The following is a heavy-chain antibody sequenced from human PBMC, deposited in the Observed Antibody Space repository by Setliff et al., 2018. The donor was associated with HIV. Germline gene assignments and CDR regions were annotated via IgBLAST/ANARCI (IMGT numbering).Heavy chain of an antibody. CDR3: AREGRFTYGLKADY. V-gene: IGHV4-39*02. CDR1: GGSISSSSYY. D-gene: IGHD3-10*01. CDR2: IYYSGST. Sequence: LSLTCTVSGGSISSSSYYWGWIRQPPGKGLEWIGSIYYSGSTYYNPSLKSRVTISVDTSKNQFSLKLSSVTAADTALYYCAREGRFTYGLKADYWGQGTLVTVSS. J-gene: IGHJ4*02.